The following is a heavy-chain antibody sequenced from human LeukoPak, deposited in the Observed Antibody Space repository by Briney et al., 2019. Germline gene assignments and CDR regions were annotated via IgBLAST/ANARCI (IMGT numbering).Heavy chain of an antibody. D-gene: IGHD6-13*01. Sequence: ASVTVSFKCSGGTFIIYAISWVRQPPGQGLEWMGRIIPILGIANYAQKFQGRVTITADKSASTAYMELSSLRSEDTAVYYCATIAAAGSRRDYWGQGTLVTVSS. CDR1: GGTFIIYA. CDR2: IIPILGIA. V-gene: IGHV1-69*04. CDR3: ATIAAAGSRRDY. J-gene: IGHJ4*02.